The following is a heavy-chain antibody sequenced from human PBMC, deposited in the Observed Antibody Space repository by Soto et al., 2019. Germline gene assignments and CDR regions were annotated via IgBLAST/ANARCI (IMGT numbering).Heavy chain of an antibody. CDR3: ARGDCSSTSCRRLYYYYGMDV. CDR2: INSDGSST. CDR1: GFTFSSYW. J-gene: IGHJ6*02. D-gene: IGHD2-2*01. V-gene: IGHV3-74*01. Sequence: PGGSLRLSCAASGFTFSSYWMHWVRQAPGKGLVWVSRINSDGSSTSYADSVKGRFTISRDNAKNTLYLQMNSLRAEDTAVYYCARGDCSSTSCRRLYYYYGMDVWGQGTTVTVSS.